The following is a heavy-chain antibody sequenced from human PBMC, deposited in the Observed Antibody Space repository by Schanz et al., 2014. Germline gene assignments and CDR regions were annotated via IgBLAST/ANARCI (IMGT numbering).Heavy chain of an antibody. J-gene: IGHJ4*02. CDR3: AKQIHYDILTVTRN. CDR1: GFTFSSYG. V-gene: IGHV3-33*06. D-gene: IGHD3-9*01. CDR2: MSYDGSIK. Sequence: GQLAESGGGLVQPGRSLRLSCAASGFTFSSYGMHWVRQAPGKGLEWVAAMSYDGSIKYYGDSVKGRFTISRDNSKNTLYLQMNSLSADDTAVYYCAKQIHYDILTVTRNWGQGTLVTVSS.